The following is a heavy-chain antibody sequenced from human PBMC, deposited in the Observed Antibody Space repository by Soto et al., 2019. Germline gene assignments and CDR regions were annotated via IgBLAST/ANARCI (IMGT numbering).Heavy chain of an antibody. J-gene: IGHJ5*02. CDR3: AHRPPAYYDFWSGYYSNWFDP. V-gene: IGHV2-5*02. CDR2: IYWDDDK. CDR1: GFSLSTSGVG. Sequence: SGPTLVNPTQTLTLTCTFSGFSLSTSGVGVGWIRQPPGKALEWLALIYWDDDKRYSPSLKSRLTNTKDTSKKQVVLTMTNMDPVDTATYYCAHRPPAYYDFWSGYYSNWFDPWGQGTLVTVSS. D-gene: IGHD3-3*01.